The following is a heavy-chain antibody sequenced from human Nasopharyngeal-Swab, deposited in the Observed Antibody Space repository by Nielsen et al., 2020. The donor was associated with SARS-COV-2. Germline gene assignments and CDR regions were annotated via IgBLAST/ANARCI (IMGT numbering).Heavy chain of an antibody. CDR1: GFTFSSYW. CDR2: INSDGSST. V-gene: IGHV3-74*01. D-gene: IGHD6-19*01. J-gene: IGHJ4*02. CDR3: ARRGRIAVAGFFDY. Sequence: GESLKISCAASGFTFSSYWMHWVRQAPGKGLVWVSRINSDGSSTSYADSVKGRFTISRDNAKNTLYLQMNSLRAEDTAVYYCARRGRIAVAGFFDYWGQGTLVTVSS.